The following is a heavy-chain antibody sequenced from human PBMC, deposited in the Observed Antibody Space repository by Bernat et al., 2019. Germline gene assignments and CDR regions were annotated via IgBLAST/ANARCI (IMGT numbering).Heavy chain of an antibody. J-gene: IGHJ2*01. CDR2: IGTAGDT. CDR3: ARGAGDYWYFDL. CDR1: GFTFSSYD. Sequence: EVQLVESGGGLVQPGGSLRLPCAASGFTFSSYDMHWVRQATGKGLEWVSAIGTAGDTYYPGSVKGRFTISRENAKNSLYLQMNSLRAGDTAVYYCARGAGDYWYFDLWGRGTLVTVSS. V-gene: IGHV3-13*04. D-gene: IGHD7-27*01.